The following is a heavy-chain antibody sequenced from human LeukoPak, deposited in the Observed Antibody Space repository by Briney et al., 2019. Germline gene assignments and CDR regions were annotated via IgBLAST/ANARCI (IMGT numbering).Heavy chain of an antibody. J-gene: IGHJ4*02. D-gene: IGHD3-22*01. V-gene: IGHV3-23*05. CDR1: GFTFSAYA. Sequence: RAGGSLRLSCEASGFTFSAYAMTWVRQAPGKGLEWVSSLGYDNKPHYSESVKGRFAISRDNSKNTLYLQMNSLRAEDTAVYYCARDNYYYDSSGYTPYVDYWGQGTLVTVSS. CDR3: ARDNYYYDSSGYTPYVDY. CDR2: LGYDNKP.